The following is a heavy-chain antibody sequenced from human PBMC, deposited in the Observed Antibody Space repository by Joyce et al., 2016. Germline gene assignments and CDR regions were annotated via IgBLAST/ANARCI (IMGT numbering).Heavy chain of an antibody. CDR2: ISGSGGDT. CDR1: GFTFSSYA. V-gene: IGHV3-23*01. J-gene: IGHJ4*02. Sequence: EVQLLESGGGLVPPGGSLTLSCTASGFTFSSYAMTWVRQAPGKGLEWVSSISGSGGDTCYVDSVTGRFTISRDNSKNTLFLQMNSLRAEDTAVFYCVKGYTISSVRRFDWWGQGTLVTVSS. D-gene: IGHD3-16*02. CDR3: VKGYTISSVRRFDW.